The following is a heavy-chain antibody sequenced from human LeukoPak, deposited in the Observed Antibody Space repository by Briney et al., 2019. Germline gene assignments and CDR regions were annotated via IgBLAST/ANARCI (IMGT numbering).Heavy chain of an antibody. D-gene: IGHD3-10*01. CDR3: ASSNFYGSGTYFDY. CDR2: VYYSGST. CDR1: GGSISSYY. Sequence: SETLSLTCSVSGGSISSYYWSWIRQPPGKGLEWIGYVYYSGSTNYNPSLKSRVTISIDTSKNQLSLKVSSVTAADTAVYYCASSNFYGSGTYFDYWGREPWSPSPQ. V-gene: IGHV4-59*01. J-gene: IGHJ4*02.